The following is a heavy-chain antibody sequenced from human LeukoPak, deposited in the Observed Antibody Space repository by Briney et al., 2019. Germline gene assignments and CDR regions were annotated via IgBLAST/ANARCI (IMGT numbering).Heavy chain of an antibody. CDR2: INLSGGST. D-gene: IGHD3-3*01. CDR1: GYTFTSSY. Sequence: ASVKVCCKASGYTFTSSYMQWVRQAAGQGLEWMGIINLSGGSTSYAQKFQGRVTMTRDMSTSTVYMELSSLRSEDTAVYYCAREGRRLRFLEWLLRPNWFDPWGQGTLVTVSS. CDR3: AREGRRLRFLEWLLRPNWFDP. V-gene: IGHV1-46*01. J-gene: IGHJ5*02.